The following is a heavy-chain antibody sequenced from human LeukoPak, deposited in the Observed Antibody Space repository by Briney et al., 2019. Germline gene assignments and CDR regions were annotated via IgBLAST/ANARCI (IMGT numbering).Heavy chain of an antibody. CDR1: GFTFSTYG. D-gene: IGHD4-23*01. Sequence: GGTLRLSCVASGFTFSTYGMSWVRQAPGKGLEWVSAISGSGGSTYYEDSVKGRFTISRDSSKNTLYLQMSSLRDEDTAVYYCAKNNDYGGSYWYFDLWGRGTLVTVSS. CDR2: ISGSGGST. V-gene: IGHV3-23*01. CDR3: AKNNDYGGSYWYFDL. J-gene: IGHJ2*01.